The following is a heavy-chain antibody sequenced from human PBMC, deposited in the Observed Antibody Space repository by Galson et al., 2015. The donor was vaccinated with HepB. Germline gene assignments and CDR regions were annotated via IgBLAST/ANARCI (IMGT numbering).Heavy chain of an antibody. CDR3: ARQPATVTAFDY. D-gene: IGHD4-17*01. Sequence: ATLSLTCTVSGGSISSSSYYWGWIRQPPGKGLEWIGSIYYSGSTYYNPSLKSRVTITVDTSKNQFSLKLSSVTAADTAVYYCARQPATVTAFDYWGQGTLVTVSS. V-gene: IGHV4-39*01. J-gene: IGHJ4*02. CDR1: GGSISSSSYY. CDR2: IYYSGST.